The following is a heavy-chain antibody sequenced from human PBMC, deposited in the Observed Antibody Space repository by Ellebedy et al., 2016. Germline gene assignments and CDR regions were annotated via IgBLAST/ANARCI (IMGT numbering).Heavy chain of an antibody. CDR3: ARVASGSYVY. V-gene: IGHV4-39*01. Sequence: SDTLSLTCTVSGGSISSSSYYWGWIRQPPGKGLEWIGSIYYSGSTYYNPSLKSRVTISVDTSKNQFSLKLSSVTAADTAVYYCARVASGSYVYWGQGTLVTVSS. J-gene: IGHJ4*02. CDR1: GGSISSSSYY. CDR2: IYYSGST. D-gene: IGHD1-26*01.